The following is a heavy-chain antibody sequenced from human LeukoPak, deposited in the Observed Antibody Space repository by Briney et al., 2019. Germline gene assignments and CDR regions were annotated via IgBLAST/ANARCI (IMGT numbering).Heavy chain of an antibody. V-gene: IGHV1-18*01. J-gene: IGHJ5*02. CDR2: ISAHHGYT. Sequence: VASVKVSCKASGYTFINYGINWMRQAPGQGGEWLGWISAHHGYTKYAQKVQGRVTMTTDTSTSTAYMELRGLRSDDTAVYYCARVGATIPYNWFDPWGQGTLVTVSS. CDR1: GYTFINYG. CDR3: ARVGATIPYNWFDP. D-gene: IGHD1-26*01.